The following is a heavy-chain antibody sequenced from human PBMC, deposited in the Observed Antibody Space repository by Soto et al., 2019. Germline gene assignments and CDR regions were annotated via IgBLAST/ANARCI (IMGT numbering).Heavy chain of an antibody. J-gene: IGHJ4*02. Sequence: QVQLVQSGAEVKKPGASVKASCKPSGYTFTDLYIHWVRQAPGQGLEWMGWIDARSGDRRYTQKFQGRVTVSRDTSASTVYMELSSLTSDDTSVYFCARDNNGPLDYWGQGTLVTVSS. CDR3: ARDNNGPLDY. V-gene: IGHV1-2*02. D-gene: IGHD2-8*01. CDR2: IDARSGDR. CDR1: GYTFTDLY.